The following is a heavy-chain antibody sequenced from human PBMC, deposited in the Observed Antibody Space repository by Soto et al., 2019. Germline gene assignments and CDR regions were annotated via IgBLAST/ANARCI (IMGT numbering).Heavy chain of an antibody. CDR3: ARDLVYAAASFDY. V-gene: IGHV3-21*01. J-gene: IGHJ4*02. D-gene: IGHD6-13*01. CDR1: GFTFANYA. CDR2: ISSSSSNI. Sequence: GGSLRLSCTASGFTFANYAMHWVRQAPGKGLEWVSCISSSSSNIYYADSVKGRFTISRDNAKNSLYLQMNSLRAEDTAVYYCARDLVYAAASFDYWGQGTLVTVSS.